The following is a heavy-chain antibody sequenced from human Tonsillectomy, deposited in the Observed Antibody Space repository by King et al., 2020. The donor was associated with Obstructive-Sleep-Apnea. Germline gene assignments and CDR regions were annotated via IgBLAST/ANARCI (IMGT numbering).Heavy chain of an antibody. J-gene: IGHJ4*02. D-gene: IGHD3-3*01. CDR2: IYYSGST. V-gene: IGHV4-30-4*07. CDR3: ARAIWCGYSDRYYFDY. Sequence: VQLQESGPGLVKPSQTLSLTCAVSGGSISSDGYSWSWIRQPPGKGLEWIGYIYYSGSTFYNPPLKSRVTISIDTSKNQFSLKLGSVTAADTAVYYCARAIWCGYSDRYYFDYWGQGTLVTVSS. CDR1: GGSISSDGYS.